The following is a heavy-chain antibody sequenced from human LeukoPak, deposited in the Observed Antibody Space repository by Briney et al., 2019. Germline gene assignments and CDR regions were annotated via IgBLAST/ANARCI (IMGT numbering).Heavy chain of an antibody. CDR3: ARQVTTVTSKFYY. CDR2: VYYSGST. Sequence: TLSPTCTVSGDSISTYDYYWGWIRQPPGQGLEWIGSVYYSGSTCYNPSLKSRATISVDTSKNQFSLRLSPVTATDAAVYYCARQVTTVTSKFYYWGQGTLVTVSS. J-gene: IGHJ4*02. D-gene: IGHD4-17*01. CDR1: GDSISTYDYY. V-gene: IGHV4-39*01.